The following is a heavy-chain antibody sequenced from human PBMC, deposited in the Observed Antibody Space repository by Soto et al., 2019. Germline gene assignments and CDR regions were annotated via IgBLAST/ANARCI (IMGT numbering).Heavy chain of an antibody. CDR2: ISGSGGST. J-gene: IGHJ3*02. V-gene: IGHV3-23*01. Sequence: GGSLRLSCAASGFTFSSYAMSWVRQAPGKGLEWVSAISGSGGSTYYADSVKGRFTISRDNSKNTLYLQMNSLRAEDTAVYYCAKEHHYILRIIGDFWSGYYPQGAFDIWGQGTMVTVSS. CDR1: GFTFSSYA. D-gene: IGHD3-3*01. CDR3: AKEHHYILRIIGDFWSGYYPQGAFDI.